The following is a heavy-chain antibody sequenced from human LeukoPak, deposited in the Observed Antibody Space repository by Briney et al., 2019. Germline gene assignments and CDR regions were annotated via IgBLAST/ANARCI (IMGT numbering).Heavy chain of an antibody. CDR3: ARRLTQYDCFDP. J-gene: IGHJ5*02. D-gene: IGHD2-2*01. CDR1: GDSVSSNSVT. Sequence: SQTLSLTCAISGDSVSSNSVTWNWIRQSPSRGLEWLGRTYYRSTWYNDYAVSVRGRITVNPDTSKNQFSLHPNSVTPEDTAVYYCARRLTQYDCFDPWGQGILVTVSS. V-gene: IGHV6-1*01. CDR2: TYYRSTWYN.